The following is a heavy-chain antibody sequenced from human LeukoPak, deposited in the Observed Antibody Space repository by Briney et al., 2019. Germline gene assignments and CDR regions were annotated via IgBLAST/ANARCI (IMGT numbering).Heavy chain of an antibody. CDR3: AREVYSYYYYYMDV. J-gene: IGHJ6*03. D-gene: IGHD4-11*01. Sequence: VGSLRLSCAASGFTFSSYSMNWVRQAPGKGLEWVSYISSSSSTIYYADSVKGRFTISRDNAKNSLYLQMNSLRAEDTAVYYCAREVYSYYYYYMDVWGKGTTVTISS. CDR2: ISSSSSTI. CDR1: GFTFSSYS. V-gene: IGHV3-48*01.